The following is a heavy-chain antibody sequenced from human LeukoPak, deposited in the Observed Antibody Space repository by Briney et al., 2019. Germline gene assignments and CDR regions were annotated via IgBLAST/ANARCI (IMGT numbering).Heavy chain of an antibody. CDR1: GFTLSSDY. Sequence: GGSLRLSCAASGFTLSSDYMNWVRQAPGKGLEWVSAISNGGVTYYADSVKGRFTISRDNSKNTLYLQMNSLRAEDTAVYYCAKDKHNWGCDYSGQGTLVTVSS. V-gene: IGHV3-53*01. CDR2: ISNGGVT. CDR3: AKDKHNWGCDY. D-gene: IGHD7-27*01. J-gene: IGHJ4*02.